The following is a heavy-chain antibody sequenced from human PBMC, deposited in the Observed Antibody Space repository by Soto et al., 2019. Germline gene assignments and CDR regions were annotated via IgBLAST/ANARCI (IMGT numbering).Heavy chain of an antibody. Sequence: GGSLRLSCAASGFTFSSYAMSWVRQAPGKGLEWVSAISGSGGSTYYADSVKGRFTISRDNSKNTLYLQMNSLRAEDTAVYYCRGGIRGPQFYYYGMDVWGQGTTVTVSS. CDR1: GFTFSSYA. J-gene: IGHJ6*02. CDR3: RGGIRGPQFYYYGMDV. D-gene: IGHD3-10*01. CDR2: ISGSGGST. V-gene: IGHV3-23*01.